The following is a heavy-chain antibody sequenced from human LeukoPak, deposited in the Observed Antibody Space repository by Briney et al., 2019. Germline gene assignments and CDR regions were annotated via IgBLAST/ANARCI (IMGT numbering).Heavy chain of an antibody. CDR2: IIPIFGTA. J-gene: IGHJ4*02. Sequence: SVKVSCKASGGTFSSYAISWVRQAPGQGLEWMGGIIPIFGTANYAQKFQGRVTITADESTSTAYMGLSSLRSEDTAVYYCARGDFWSGYQRQSPLNYWGQGTLVTVSS. V-gene: IGHV1-69*13. D-gene: IGHD3-3*01. CDR1: GGTFSSYA. CDR3: ARGDFWSGYQRQSPLNY.